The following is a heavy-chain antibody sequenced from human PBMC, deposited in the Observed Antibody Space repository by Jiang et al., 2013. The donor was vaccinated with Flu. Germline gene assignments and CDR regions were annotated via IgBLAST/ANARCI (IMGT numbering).Heavy chain of an antibody. D-gene: IGHD3-22*01. CDR2: ISGSGGST. V-gene: IGHV3-23*01. CDR1: GFTFSSYA. Sequence: CAASGFTFSSYAMSWVRQAPGKGLEWVSAISGSGGSTYYADSVKGRFTISRDNSKNTLYLQMNSLRAEDTAVYYCAKDIPPNRDKHYYDSSGYTAYWGQGTLVTVSS. J-gene: IGHJ4*02. CDR3: AKDIPPNRDKHYYDSSGYTAY.